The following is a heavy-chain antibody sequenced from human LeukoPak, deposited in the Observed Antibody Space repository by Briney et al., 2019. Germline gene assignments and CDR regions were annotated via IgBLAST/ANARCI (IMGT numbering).Heavy chain of an antibody. CDR1: GGSISSSSYY. CDR2: IYYSGST. Sequence: SETLSLTCTVSGGSISSSSYYWGWIRQPPGKGLEWIGSIYYSGSTYYNPSLKSRVTISVDTSKNQFSLKLSSVTAADTAVYYCARHSTKDFWSGHGWFDPWGQGTLVTVSS. J-gene: IGHJ5*02. D-gene: IGHD3-3*01. V-gene: IGHV4-39*01. CDR3: ARHSTKDFWSGHGWFDP.